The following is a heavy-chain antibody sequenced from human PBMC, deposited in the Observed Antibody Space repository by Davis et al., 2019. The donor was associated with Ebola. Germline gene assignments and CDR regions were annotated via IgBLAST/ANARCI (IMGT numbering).Heavy chain of an antibody. D-gene: IGHD6-13*01. CDR2: INPSGGTT. CDR1: GYTFTSYA. Sequence: AASVKVSCKASGYTFTSYAMNWVRQAPGQGLEWMGIINPSGGTTSYAQKFQGRVTMTRDTSTSTVYMELISLRSEDTAVYYCASPGIAAGAPRYWGQGTLVTVSS. V-gene: IGHV1-46*01. J-gene: IGHJ4*02. CDR3: ASPGIAAGAPRY.